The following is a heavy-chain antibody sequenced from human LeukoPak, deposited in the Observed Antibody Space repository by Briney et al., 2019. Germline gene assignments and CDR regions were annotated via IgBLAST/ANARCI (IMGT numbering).Heavy chain of an antibody. Sequence: PSETLSLTRSVSVGSISSLYWSWIRQPPGKGLEWIGYIYYTGSTNYNPSLKSRVTMFVDMSKNQFSLRLSSVTAADTAVCYCARHRAYSSASPFDYWGQGTLVTVSS. D-gene: IGHD6-6*01. V-gene: IGHV4-59*08. CDR1: VGSISSLY. CDR3: ARHRAYSSASPFDY. CDR2: IYYTGST. J-gene: IGHJ4*02.